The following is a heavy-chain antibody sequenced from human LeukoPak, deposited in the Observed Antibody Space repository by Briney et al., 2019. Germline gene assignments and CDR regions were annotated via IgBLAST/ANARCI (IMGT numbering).Heavy chain of an antibody. CDR1: GFTFSSYA. J-gene: IGHJ4*02. D-gene: IGHD3-10*01. Sequence: PGRSLRLSCAASGFTFSSYAMHWVRQAPGKGLEWVAVISYDGSNKYYADSVKGRFTISRDNSKNTLYLQMNSLRAEDTAVYYCARDRLMVRGPIDYWGQGTLVTVSS. CDR2: ISYDGSNK. CDR3: ARDRLMVRGPIDY. V-gene: IGHV3-30-3*01.